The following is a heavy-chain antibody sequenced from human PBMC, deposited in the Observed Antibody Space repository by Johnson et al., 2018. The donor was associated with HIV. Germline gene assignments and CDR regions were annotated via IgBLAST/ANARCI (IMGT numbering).Heavy chain of an antibody. Sequence: QVLLVESGGGVVQPGGSLRISCAASGVTFSSYGMHWVRQAPGKGLEGVAFIRYDGSNKYYADSVTGRFTISRDNSKNTLYLQMNSLRAEDTAVYYCMSRRGSPGARDAFDIWGQGTMVTVYS. V-gene: IGHV3-30*02. D-gene: IGHD5-24*01. J-gene: IGHJ3*02. CDR2: IRYDGSNK. CDR1: GVTFSSYG. CDR3: MSRRGSPGARDAFDI.